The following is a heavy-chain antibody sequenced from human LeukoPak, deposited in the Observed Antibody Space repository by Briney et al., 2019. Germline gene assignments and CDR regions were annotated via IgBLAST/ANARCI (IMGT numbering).Heavy chain of an antibody. V-gene: IGHV3-74*01. CDR1: GFTFSSFW. CDR2: IDTDGTTT. D-gene: IGHD5-18*01. J-gene: IGHJ4*02. CDR3: ATLNSFGNGY. Sequence: GGSLRLSCAASGFTFSSFWMHWVRQPPGKGLVWVSRIDTDGTTTTYADSVKGRFTISRDNAKNTVYLQINSLRAEDTAVYYCATLNSFGNGYWGQGVLVTVSS.